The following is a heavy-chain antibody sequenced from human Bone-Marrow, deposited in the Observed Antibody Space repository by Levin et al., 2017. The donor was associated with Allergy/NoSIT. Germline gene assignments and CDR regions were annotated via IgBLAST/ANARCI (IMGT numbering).Heavy chain of an antibody. CDR3: AKDVAANFGDFYDADPPEKVQVY. D-gene: IGHD3-22*01. J-gene: IGHJ4*02. CDR1: GFTFDYYA. V-gene: IGHV3-30*18. CDR2: ISYDGSKK. Sequence: PGGSLRLSCAASGFTFDYYAMYWVRQAPGKGLEWVAFISYDGSKKYYADSVKGRFSISRDNSRDTLYLQMNSLRGEDTAVYHCAKDVAANFGDFYDADPPEKVQVYWGQGTLVTVSS.